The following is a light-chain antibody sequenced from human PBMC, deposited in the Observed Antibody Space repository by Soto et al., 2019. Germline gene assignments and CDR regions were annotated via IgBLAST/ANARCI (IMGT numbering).Light chain of an antibody. CDR1: QSVGKNF. Sequence: EIVLTQSPGTLSLSPGERATLSCRASQSVGKNFVAWYQQKPGQAPRFLIYGASRRATCIPDRFSGSGSGTAFTLTISRLEPEDFAVYYCPQYASSPRTFGQGTKVEI. CDR3: PQYASSPRT. V-gene: IGKV3-20*01. CDR2: GAS. J-gene: IGKJ1*01.